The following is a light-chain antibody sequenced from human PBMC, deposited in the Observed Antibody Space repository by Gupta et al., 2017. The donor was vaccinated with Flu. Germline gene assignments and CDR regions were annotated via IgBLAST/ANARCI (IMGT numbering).Light chain of an antibody. V-gene: IGKV1-16*01. CDR3: QQYNVYPLT. J-gene: IGKJ5*01. Sequence: DVQMTQPPSSLSASIGDSVTISCRASQDIGPSVAWFHQAPGKAPKSLISGASNLQSGVPSRFSGRRAGTDFSLTIRGLQPEDFATYYCQQYNVYPLTFGQGTRL. CDR1: QDIGPS. CDR2: GAS.